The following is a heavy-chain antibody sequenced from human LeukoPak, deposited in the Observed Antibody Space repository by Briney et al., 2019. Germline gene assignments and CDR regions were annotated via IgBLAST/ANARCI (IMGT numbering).Heavy chain of an antibody. CDR2: IRYDGCNK. CDR1: GFTFSSYG. V-gene: IGHV3-30*02. D-gene: IGHD3-3*01. Sequence: GGSLRLSCATSGFTFSSYGMHWVRQAPGKGLEWVAFIRYDGCNKYYADSAKGRFTISRDNSKNTLYLQMNSLRAEDTAVYYCAKDILDDFWSGPTHAFDIWGQGTMVTVSS. J-gene: IGHJ3*02. CDR3: AKDILDDFWSGPTHAFDI.